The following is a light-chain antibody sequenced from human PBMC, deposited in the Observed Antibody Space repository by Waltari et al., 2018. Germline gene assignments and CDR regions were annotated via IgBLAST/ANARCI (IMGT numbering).Light chain of an antibody. CDR3: QQRSNWPPT. CDR2: DAS. Sequence: EIVLTQSPATLSLSPGERATPSCRASTSVSSYLAWYQQKPGQAPRLLIYDASNRATGIPARFSGSGSGTDFTLTISSLEPEDFAVYYCQQRSNWPPTFGQGTKVEIK. J-gene: IGKJ1*01. CDR1: TSVSSY. V-gene: IGKV3-11*01.